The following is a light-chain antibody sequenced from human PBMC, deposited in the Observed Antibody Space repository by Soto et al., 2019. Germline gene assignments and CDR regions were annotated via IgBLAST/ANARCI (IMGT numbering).Light chain of an antibody. CDR1: SSDVGGYNY. CDR2: DVS. V-gene: IGLV2-11*01. J-gene: IGLJ1*01. Sequence: QSVLTQPRSVSGSPGQSVTISCTGTSSDVGGYNYVSWYQQHPGKALKLMIYDVSKRPSGVPDRFSGSKSGNTASLTISGLQAEDEADYYCCSYAGSYTWGFYVSGTGTKVTVL. CDR3: CSYAGSYTWGFYV.